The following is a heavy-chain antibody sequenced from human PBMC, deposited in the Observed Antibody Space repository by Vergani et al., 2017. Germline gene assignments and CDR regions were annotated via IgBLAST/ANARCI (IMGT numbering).Heavy chain of an antibody. CDR2: IYYRGST. J-gene: IGHJ3*02. D-gene: IGHD3-16*01. CDR1: GGSISSSSYY. Sequence: QLQLQESGPGLVKPSETLSLTCTVSGGSISSSSYYWGWIRQPPGKGLEWIGSIYYRGSTYYNPSLKSRVTISVDTSKNQFSLKLSSVTAADTAVYYCARGNPYVDFDIWGQGTMITVSS. V-gene: IGHV4-39*01. CDR3: ARGNPYVDFDI.